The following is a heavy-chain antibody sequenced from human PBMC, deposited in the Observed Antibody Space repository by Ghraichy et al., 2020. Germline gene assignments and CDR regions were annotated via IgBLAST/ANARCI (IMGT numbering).Heavy chain of an antibody. CDR2: ISSGSGYI. CDR1: GFNFRSYC. V-gene: IGHV3-21*01. J-gene: IGHJ4*02. D-gene: IGHD2-2*01. CDR3: GSSGTSLFLPRVDY. Sequence: GGSLRLSCAASGFNFRSYCMNWVRQAPGKGLEWVSFISSGSGYISYADSVKGRFTISRDDARTSLYLQMTSLRAEDTAVYYCGSSGTSLFLPRVDYWGQGTLVTISS.